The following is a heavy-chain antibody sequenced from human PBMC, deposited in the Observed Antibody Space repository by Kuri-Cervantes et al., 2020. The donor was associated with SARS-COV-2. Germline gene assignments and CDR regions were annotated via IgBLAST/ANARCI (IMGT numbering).Heavy chain of an antibody. CDR2: VRPDGNSK. CDR3: ARDDRAGHFDV. CDR1: GFTFTDYW. D-gene: IGHD3-10*01. V-gene: IGHV3-7*03. Sequence: GGSLRLSCAASGFTFTDYWMSWVRQAPGKGLEWVGNVRPDGNSKGYVDAVEGRFTISRDNAKNSLYLQMDSLSAEDTAVYYCARDDRAGHFDVWGQGTMDTVSS. J-gene: IGHJ3*01.